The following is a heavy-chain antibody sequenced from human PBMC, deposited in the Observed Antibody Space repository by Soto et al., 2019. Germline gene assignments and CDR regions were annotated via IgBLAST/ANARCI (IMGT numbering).Heavy chain of an antibody. D-gene: IGHD3-9*01. CDR2: ISWNSGST. V-gene: IGHV3-9*01. J-gene: IGHJ6*01. Sequence: EVQLVESGGGLVQPGRSLRLSCAASGFTFDDYAMHWVRQAPGKGLEWVSGISWNSGSTDYADSVKGRFTISRDNAKNTRYRQMNSLRAEDTALYYCADDITDKSYHGMDDWGQGTTVTVSS. CDR3: ADDITDKSYHGMDD. CDR1: GFTFDDYA.